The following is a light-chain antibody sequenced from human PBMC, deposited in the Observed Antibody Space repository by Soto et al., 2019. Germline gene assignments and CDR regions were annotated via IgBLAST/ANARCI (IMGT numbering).Light chain of an antibody. CDR1: QSININ. J-gene: IGKJ1*01. Sequence: DIVLTQSPATLSLSPGERATLSCRASQSININLAWYQQKPGQAPRLLIYGASNRATGIPARFSGSGSGTDFTLTISSLEPEDFAVYYCQQYGSSGTFGQGTKVDIK. CDR3: QQYGSSGT. V-gene: IGKV3-20*01. CDR2: GAS.